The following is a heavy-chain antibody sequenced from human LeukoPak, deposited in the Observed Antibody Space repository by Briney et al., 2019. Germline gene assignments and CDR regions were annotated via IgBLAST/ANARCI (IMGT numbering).Heavy chain of an antibody. Sequence: SETLSLTCTVSGGSISSYYWSWIRQPPGKGLEWIGYIYYSGSTNYNPSLKSRVTMSVDTSKNQFSLKLSSVTAADTAVYYCARSVGRAALFFDYWGQGTLVTVSS. CDR1: GGSISSYY. CDR3: ARSVGRAALFFDY. J-gene: IGHJ4*02. CDR2: IYYSGST. V-gene: IGHV4-59*12. D-gene: IGHD5-24*01.